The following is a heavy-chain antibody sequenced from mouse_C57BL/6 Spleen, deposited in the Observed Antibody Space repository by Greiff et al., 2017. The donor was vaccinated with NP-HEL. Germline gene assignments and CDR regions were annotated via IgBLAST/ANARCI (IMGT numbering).Heavy chain of an antibody. CDR3: ARSCYYYGSSYDAMDY. J-gene: IGHJ4*01. V-gene: IGHV1-59*01. CDR1: GYTFTSYW. CDR2: IDPSDSYT. D-gene: IGHD1-1*01. Sequence: QVQLQQPGAEMVRPGTSVKLSCKASGYTFTSYWMPWVKQRPGQGLEWIGVIDPSDSYTNYNQKFKGKATLTVDTSSSTAYMQLSSLTSEDSAVYYCARSCYYYGSSYDAMDYWGQGTSVTVSS.